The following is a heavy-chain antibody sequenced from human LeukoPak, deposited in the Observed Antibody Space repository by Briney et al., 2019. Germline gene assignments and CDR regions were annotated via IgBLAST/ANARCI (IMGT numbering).Heavy chain of an antibody. D-gene: IGHD3-10*01. CDR2: ISSNGGST. V-gene: IGHV3-64D*06. Sequence: GGLLRLSCSDSGFTLSSYAMHWVRQAPGKGLEYVSAISSNGGSTYYADSVKGRFTISRDNSKNTLYLQMSSLRAEDTAVYYCVKDGSGSRALDYGGQGTLVTVSS. CDR3: VKDGSGSRALDY. J-gene: IGHJ4*02. CDR1: GFTLSSYA.